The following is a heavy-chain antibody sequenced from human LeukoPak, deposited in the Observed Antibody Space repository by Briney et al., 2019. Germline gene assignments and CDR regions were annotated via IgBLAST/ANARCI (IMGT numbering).Heavy chain of an antibody. D-gene: IGHD3-3*01. CDR2: IYYSGST. CDR3: ARTYGNDFWSGYSWFDP. Sequence: SETLSLTCTVSGGSISSYYWSWIRQPPGKGLEWIGYIYYSGSTYYNPSLKSRVTISVDTSKNQFSLKLSSVTAADTAVYYCARTYGNDFWSGYSWFDPWGQGTLVTVSS. J-gene: IGHJ5*02. CDR1: GGSISSYY. V-gene: IGHV4-59*12.